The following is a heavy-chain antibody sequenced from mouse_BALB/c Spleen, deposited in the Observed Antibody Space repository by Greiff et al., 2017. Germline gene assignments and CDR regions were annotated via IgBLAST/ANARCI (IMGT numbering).Heavy chain of an antibody. CDR1: GYTFTDYN. D-gene: IGHD1-1*01. CDR2: IYPFNGGT. Sequence: VQLKESGPELVKSGTSVKISCKASGYTFTDYNMHCVKQSHGKSLEWIGYIYPFNGGTDYNQKFKSKATMTVDKSSSTEYMELRNLTSEDSAVYYCARYITTVVRAFDYWGQGTTLTVSS. V-gene: IGHV1S29*02. J-gene: IGHJ2*01. CDR3: ARYITTVVRAFDY.